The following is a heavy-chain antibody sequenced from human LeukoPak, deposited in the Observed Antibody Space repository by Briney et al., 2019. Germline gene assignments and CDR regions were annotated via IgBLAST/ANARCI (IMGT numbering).Heavy chain of an antibody. V-gene: IGHV1-2*02. Sequence: GASVKVSCKASGYTFTDYYMHWVRQAPGQGFEWMGWINPNSGDTNYAQKFQGRVTMTRDTSISTAHMELSRLRSDDTAVYYCARANFLYCSSTTCLFDHWGQGTLVIVSS. CDR3: ARANFLYCSSTTCLFDH. J-gene: IGHJ4*02. D-gene: IGHD2-2*01. CDR1: GYTFTDYY. CDR2: INPNSGDT.